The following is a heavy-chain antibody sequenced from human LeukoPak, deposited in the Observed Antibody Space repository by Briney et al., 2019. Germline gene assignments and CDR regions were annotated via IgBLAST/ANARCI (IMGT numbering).Heavy chain of an antibody. CDR3: ARDVSSGWYDAFGI. CDR2: IWYDGSNK. Sequence: GRSLRLSCAASGFTFSSYGMHWVRQAPGKGLEWVAVIWYDGSNKYYADSVKGRFTISRDNSKNTLYLQMNSLRAEDTAVYYCARDVSSGWYDAFGIWGQGTMVTVSS. V-gene: IGHV3-33*01. CDR1: GFTFSSYG. D-gene: IGHD6-19*01. J-gene: IGHJ3*02.